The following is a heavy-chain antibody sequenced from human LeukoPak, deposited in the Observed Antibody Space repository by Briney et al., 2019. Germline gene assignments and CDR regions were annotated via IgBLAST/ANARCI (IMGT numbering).Heavy chain of an antibody. Sequence: GGSLRLSCAASGFXFSSYWIHWVRQAPGKGLVWVSRIKSNGSSTGYADSVKGRFTISRDNAKNTLYLQMNSLRAEDTAVYYCARGRAYSGYDHPLFDYWGQGTLVTVSS. CDR2: IKSNGSST. CDR1: GFXFSSYW. CDR3: ARGRAYSGYDHPLFDY. J-gene: IGHJ4*02. D-gene: IGHD5-12*01. V-gene: IGHV3-74*01.